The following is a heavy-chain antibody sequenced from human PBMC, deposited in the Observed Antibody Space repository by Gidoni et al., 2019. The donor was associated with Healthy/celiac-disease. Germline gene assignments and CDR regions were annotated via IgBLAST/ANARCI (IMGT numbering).Heavy chain of an antibody. D-gene: IGHD1-7*01. V-gene: IGHV3-30-3*01. Sequence: QVQLVESGGGVVQPGRSLRLSCAASGFTFSSYAMHWVRQAPGKGLEWVAVISYDGSNKYYADSVKGRFTISRDNSKNTLYLQMNSLRAEDTAVYYCARELINIITGTTHFDYWGQGTLVTVSS. J-gene: IGHJ4*02. CDR2: ISYDGSNK. CDR1: GFTFSSYA. CDR3: ARELINIITGTTHFDY.